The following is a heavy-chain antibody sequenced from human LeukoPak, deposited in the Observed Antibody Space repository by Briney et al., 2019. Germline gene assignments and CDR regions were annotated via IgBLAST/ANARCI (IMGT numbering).Heavy chain of an antibody. V-gene: IGHV4-34*01. CDR2: INHSGST. CDR1: GASFSGYY. J-gene: IGHJ4*02. D-gene: IGHD6-13*01. Sequence: PSETLSLTCAVYGASFSGYYWSWIRQPPGKGLEWIGEINHSGSTNYNPSLKSRVTISVDTSKNQFSLKLSSVTAADTAVYYCASRPLIAAAGTGFDYWGQGTLVTVSS. CDR3: ASRPLIAAAGTGFDY.